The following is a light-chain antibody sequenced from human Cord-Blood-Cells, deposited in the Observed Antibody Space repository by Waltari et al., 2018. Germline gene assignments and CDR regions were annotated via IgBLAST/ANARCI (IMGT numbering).Light chain of an antibody. CDR2: KVS. J-gene: IGKJ4*01. Sequence: DVVMTQSPLSLPVTLGQPASISCRSSQSLVYSDGNTYLNWFQQRPGQSPRRLIYKVSNRDSGVPDRFSGRGSGTDFTLKISRVEAEDVGVYYCMQGTHWPPFGGGTKVEIK. CDR3: MQGTHWPP. V-gene: IGKV2-30*01. CDR1: QSLVYSDGNTY.